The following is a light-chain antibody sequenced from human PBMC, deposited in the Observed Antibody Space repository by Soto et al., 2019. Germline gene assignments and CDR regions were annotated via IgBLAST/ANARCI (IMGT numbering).Light chain of an antibody. CDR2: EGS. CDR3: CSYAGSSTYV. V-gene: IGLV2-23*01. CDR1: SSDVGRYNL. Sequence: QSVLTQPASGSGSXXXSITXXCTGTSSDVGRYNLVSWYQPHPGKAPKVMIYEGSKQPSGVTNRCSGSKSANTSSLTISGLQAEDEADYYCCSYAGSSTYVFGTGTKPTVL. J-gene: IGLJ1*01.